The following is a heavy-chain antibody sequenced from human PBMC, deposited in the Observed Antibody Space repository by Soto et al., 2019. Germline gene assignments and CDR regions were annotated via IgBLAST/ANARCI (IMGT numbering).Heavy chain of an antibody. CDR1: GGSISSSSYY. J-gene: IGHJ4*02. D-gene: IGHD3-22*01. V-gene: IGHV4-39*01. CDR3: ARRISHDSSGYYYY. Sequence: QLQLQESGPGLVKPSETVSLTCTVSGGSISSSSYYWGWIRQPPGKGLEWIGSIYYSGSTYYNPSHKSRVTISVDTSKNQFSLKLSSVTAADTAVYYCARRISHDSSGYYYYWGQGTLVTVSS. CDR2: IYYSGST.